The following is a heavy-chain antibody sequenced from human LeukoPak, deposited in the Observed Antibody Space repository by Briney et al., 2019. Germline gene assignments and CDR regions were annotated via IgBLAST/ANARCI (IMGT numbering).Heavy chain of an antibody. CDR1: GGSISSYY. J-gene: IGHJ4*02. Sequence: SETLSLTCTVSGGSISSYYWSCIRQPPGKGLEWIGYIYYSGSTNYNPSLKSRVTISVDTSKNQFSLKLSSVTAADTAVYYCARDRTPVGEQWLVLDYWGQGTLVTVSS. CDR3: ARDRTPVGEQWLVLDY. D-gene: IGHD6-19*01. V-gene: IGHV4-59*12. CDR2: IYYSGST.